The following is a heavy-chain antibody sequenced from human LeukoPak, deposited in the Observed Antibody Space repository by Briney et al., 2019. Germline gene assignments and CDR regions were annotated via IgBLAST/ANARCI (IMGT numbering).Heavy chain of an antibody. J-gene: IGHJ4*02. CDR2: ISGSGGST. CDR1: GFTFSSYG. D-gene: IGHD3-22*01. Sequence: GGTLRLSCAASGFTFSSYGMSWVRQAPGKGLGWVSAISGSGGSTYYADSVKGRFTISRDNSKNTLYLQMNSLRAEDTAVYYCAKDYDSSGYAYYFDYWGQGTLVTVSS. CDR3: AKDYDSSGYAYYFDY. V-gene: IGHV3-23*01.